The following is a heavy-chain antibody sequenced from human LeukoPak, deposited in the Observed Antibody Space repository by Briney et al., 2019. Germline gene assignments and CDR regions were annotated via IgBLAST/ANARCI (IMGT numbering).Heavy chain of an antibody. J-gene: IGHJ4*02. CDR3: AKVLGYCSAGTCPPGY. CDR2: ISGSGGST. V-gene: IGHV3-23*01. Sequence: GGSLRLSCAASGYSLSSFAWSWIRMAPGRGLEWVSVISGSGGSTSYADSVKGRFTISRDNCKNILNLQMSSLRAEDTAVYYCAKVLGYCSAGTCPPGYWGQGAQVTVSS. CDR1: GYSLSSFA. D-gene: IGHD2-15*01.